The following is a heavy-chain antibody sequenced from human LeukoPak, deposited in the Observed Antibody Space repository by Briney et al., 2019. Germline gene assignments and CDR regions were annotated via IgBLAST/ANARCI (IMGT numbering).Heavy chain of an antibody. Sequence: SETLSLTCVVSGGSISSGSYYWGWIRQPPGKGLDWIASVYYSGSTYYKPSLKSRVAISVDTSKNQFSLKLSSVTAADTPGHYCAKEIVGGLGMSFDIWGQGTMVTVSS. D-gene: IGHD1-26*01. CDR3: AKEIVGGLGMSFDI. CDR2: VYYSGST. CDR1: GGSISSGSYY. J-gene: IGHJ3*02. V-gene: IGHV4-39*07.